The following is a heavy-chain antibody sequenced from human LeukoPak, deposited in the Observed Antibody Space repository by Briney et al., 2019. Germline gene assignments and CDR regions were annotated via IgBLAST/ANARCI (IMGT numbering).Heavy chain of an antibody. V-gene: IGHV4-59*01. J-gene: IGHJ3*02. D-gene: IGHD2-2*01. CDR1: GGSISSYY. CDR2: IYYSGST. Sequence: SETLSLTCTVSGGSISSYYWSWIRQPPGKGLEWIGYIYYSGSTNYSPSLKSRVTISVDTSKNQFSLKLSSVTAADTAVYYCARVPWDIVVVPAAIRAAFDIWGQGTMVTVSS. CDR3: ARVPWDIVVVPAAIRAAFDI.